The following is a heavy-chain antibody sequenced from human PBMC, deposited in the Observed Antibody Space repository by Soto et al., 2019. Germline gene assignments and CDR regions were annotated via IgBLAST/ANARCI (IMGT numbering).Heavy chain of an antibody. Sequence: QVQLVESGGGVVQPGRSLRLSCAASGFTFSSYAMHWVRQAPGKGLEWVAVISYDGSNKYYADSVKGRFTISRDNSKNTLYRQMSSLRAEDTAVYYCARPRVFGRVNTVTSGFDYWGQGTLVTVSS. CDR2: ISYDGSNK. D-gene: IGHD4-17*01. J-gene: IGHJ4*02. V-gene: IGHV3-30-3*01. CDR1: GFTFSSYA. CDR3: ARPRVFGRVNTVTSGFDY.